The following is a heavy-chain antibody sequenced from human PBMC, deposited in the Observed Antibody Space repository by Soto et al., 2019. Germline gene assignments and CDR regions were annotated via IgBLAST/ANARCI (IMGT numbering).Heavy chain of an antibody. CDR1: GDSISSARYT. V-gene: IGHV4-31*03. CDR3: TRVLKHSSWVGDD. D-gene: IGHD6-13*01. CDR2: IFHNGDT. J-gene: IGHJ4*02. Sequence: QVHLQESGPGLVKPSQTLSLNCIVSGDSISSARYTWTWIRQQPGKGLEWIGTIFHNGDTFYGPSLKSRVSIGLDTSKSQMSLRLDSLTAADTAVYFCTRVLKHSSWVGDDWGPGILVTVST.